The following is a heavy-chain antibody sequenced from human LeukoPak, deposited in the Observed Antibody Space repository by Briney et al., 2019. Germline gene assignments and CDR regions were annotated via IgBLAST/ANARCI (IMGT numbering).Heavy chain of an antibody. V-gene: IGHV4-34*01. D-gene: IGHD3/OR15-3a*01. J-gene: IGHJ2*01. CDR1: GGSFSGYY. Sequence: SETLSLTCAVYGGSFSGYYWSWIRQPPGKGLEWIGEINHSGSTYYNPSLRSRVTISVDTSKNQFSMKLTSVTAADTAVYYCAREGGLLDTSSYWYFDLWGRGTLVTVSS. CDR3: AREGGLLDTSSYWYFDL. CDR2: INHSGST.